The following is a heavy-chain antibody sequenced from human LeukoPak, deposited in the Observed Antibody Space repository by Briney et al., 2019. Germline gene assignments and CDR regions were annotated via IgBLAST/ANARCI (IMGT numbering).Heavy chain of an antibody. Sequence: GGSLRLSCAASGFTFSSYGMHWVRQAPGKGLEWVAVISYDGSNKYYADSVKGRFTISRDNSKNTLYLQMNSLRAEDTAVYYCAKGGDWGSFDYWGQGTLVTVSS. CDR1: GFTFSSYG. D-gene: IGHD2-21*02. CDR2: ISYDGSNK. V-gene: IGHV3-30*18. CDR3: AKGGDWGSFDY. J-gene: IGHJ4*02.